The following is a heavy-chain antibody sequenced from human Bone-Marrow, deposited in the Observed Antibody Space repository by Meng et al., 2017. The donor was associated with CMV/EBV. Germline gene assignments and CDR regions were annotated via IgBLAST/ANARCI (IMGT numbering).Heavy chain of an antibody. CDR2: ISGSGGST. V-gene: IGHV3-23*01. Sequence: GGSLRLSCAASGFTFSSYEMKWVRQAPGKGLEWVSAISGSGGSTYYADSVKGRFTISRDNSKNTLYLQMNSLRAEDTAVYYCAKDLSVNQIEWLWGAESDYWGQGPLVTVSS. CDR1: GFTFSSYE. CDR3: AKDLSVNQIEWLWGAESDY. J-gene: IGHJ4*02. D-gene: IGHD3-3*01.